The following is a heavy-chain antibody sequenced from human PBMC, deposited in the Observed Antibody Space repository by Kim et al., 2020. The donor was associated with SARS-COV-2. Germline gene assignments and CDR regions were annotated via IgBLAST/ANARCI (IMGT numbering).Heavy chain of an antibody. Sequence: SETLSLTCTVSGGSISSSSYYWGWIRQPPGKGLEWIGSIYYSGSTYYNPSLKSRVTISVDTSKNQFSLKLSSVTAADTAVYYCVRSSPDSSGYFGPWGYYFDYWGQGTLVTVSS. CDR2: IYYSGST. J-gene: IGHJ4*02. D-gene: IGHD3-22*01. CDR3: VRSSPDSSGYFGPWGYYFDY. V-gene: IGHV4-39*01. CDR1: GGSISSSSYY.